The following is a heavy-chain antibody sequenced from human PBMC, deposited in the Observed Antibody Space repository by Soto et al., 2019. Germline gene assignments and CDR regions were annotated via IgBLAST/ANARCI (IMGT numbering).Heavy chain of an antibody. CDR3: ARAPGTGAFDI. CDR1: GFTFSSYG. V-gene: IGHV3-33*01. J-gene: IGHJ3*02. Sequence: QVQLVESGGGVVQPGRSLRLSCAASGFTFSSYGMHWVRQAPGKGLEWVAVIWYDGSNKYYADSVKGRFTISRDNSKNTLDLQMNSLRAEDTAVYYCARAPGTGAFDIWGQGTMVTVSS. CDR2: IWYDGSNK. D-gene: IGHD1-7*01.